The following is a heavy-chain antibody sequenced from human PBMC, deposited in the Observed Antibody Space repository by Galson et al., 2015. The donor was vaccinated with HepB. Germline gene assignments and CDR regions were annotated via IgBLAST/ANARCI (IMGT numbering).Heavy chain of an antibody. V-gene: IGHV1-69*13. Sequence: SVKVSCKASGGTFSSYAISWVRQAPGQGLEWMGGIIPIFGTANYAQKFQGRVTITADESTSTAYMELSSLRSEDTAVYYCARGGGVVVPAAIRLRAVDNYYYYYMDVWGKGTTVTVSS. J-gene: IGHJ6*03. D-gene: IGHD2-2*01. CDR1: GGTFSSYA. CDR3: ARGGGVVVPAAIRLRAVDNYYYYYMDV. CDR2: IIPIFGTA.